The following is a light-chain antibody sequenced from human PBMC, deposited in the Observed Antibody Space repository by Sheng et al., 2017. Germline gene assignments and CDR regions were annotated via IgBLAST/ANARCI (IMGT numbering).Light chain of an antibody. CDR2: DAS. J-gene: IGKJ2*04. Sequence: EIVLTQSPGTLSLSPGERATLSCRTSQSVTSNYLAWFQQQPGQAPRLLIYDASRRATGIPDRFSGSGSGTDFTLTISRLEPEDFAVYYCQQYGSSPCSFGQGTKLQIK. CDR3: QQYGSSPCS. V-gene: IGKV3-20*01. CDR1: QSVTSNY.